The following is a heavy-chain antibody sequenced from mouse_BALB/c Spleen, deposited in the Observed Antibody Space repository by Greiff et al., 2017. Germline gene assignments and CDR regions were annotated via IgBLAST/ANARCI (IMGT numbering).Heavy chain of an antibody. D-gene: IGHD1-1*01. J-gene: IGHJ1*01. Sequence: EVQLQQSGAELVKPGASVKLSCTASGFNIKDTYMHWVKQRPEQGLEWIGRIDPANGNTKYDPKFQGKATITADTSSNTAYLQLSSLTSEDTAVYYCASSYGDWYFDVWGAGTTVTVSS. CDR1: GFNIKDTY. CDR3: ASSYGDWYFDV. V-gene: IGHV14-3*02. CDR2: IDPANGNT.